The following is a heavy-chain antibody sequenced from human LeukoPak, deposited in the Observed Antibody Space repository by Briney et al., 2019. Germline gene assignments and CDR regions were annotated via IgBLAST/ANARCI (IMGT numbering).Heavy chain of an antibody. CDR3: ARDHGYDGRGSGSPW. CDR2: INPKTGDT. J-gene: IGHJ4*02. CDR1: GYTFTGYY. V-gene: IGHV1-2*02. D-gene: IGHD3-10*01. Sequence: PEASVKVSCKASGYTFTGYYLHWVRQAPGQGLEWMGWINPKTGDTNYARKFQGRVTMTRDMSISTAYLDLNGLKSDDTAVYYCARDHGYDGRGSGSPWWGQGTLVTVSS.